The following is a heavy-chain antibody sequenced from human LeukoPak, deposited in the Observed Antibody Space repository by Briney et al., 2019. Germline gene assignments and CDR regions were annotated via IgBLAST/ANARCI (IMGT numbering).Heavy chain of an antibody. CDR3: ATSRGSCYSCGDY. D-gene: IGHD2-15*01. Sequence: VASVKVSCKASGGTFSRYAINWVRQAPGQGLEWMGGIIPIFGTANYAQKFQGRVTITADESTSTAYMELSSLRSEDTAVYYCATSRGSCYSCGDYWGQGTLVTVSS. J-gene: IGHJ4*02. V-gene: IGHV1-69*01. CDR1: GGTFSRYA. CDR2: IIPIFGTA.